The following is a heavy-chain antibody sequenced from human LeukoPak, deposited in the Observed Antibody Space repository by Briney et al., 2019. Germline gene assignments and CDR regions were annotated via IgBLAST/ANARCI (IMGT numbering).Heavy chain of an antibody. Sequence: GSLRLSCAASGFTLSTYAMSWIRQPPGKGLQWIGYIYYSGSTNYNPSLKSRVTISVDTSKNQFSLKLSSVTAADTAVYYCARRRYCSSTSCSNWFDPWGQGTLVTVSS. D-gene: IGHD2-2*01. CDR3: ARRRYCSSTSCSNWFDP. CDR1: GFTLSTYA. J-gene: IGHJ5*02. V-gene: IGHV4-59*12. CDR2: IYYSGST.